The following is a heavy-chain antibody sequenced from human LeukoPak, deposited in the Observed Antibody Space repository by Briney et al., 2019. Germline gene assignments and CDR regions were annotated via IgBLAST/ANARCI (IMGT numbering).Heavy chain of an antibody. CDR2: ISYDGSNK. CDR3: AKELGELAAAVIPDALDM. J-gene: IGHJ3*02. CDR1: GFTFSSYG. Sequence: GGSLRLSCAASGFTFSSYGMPWVRQAPAKGLERVKVISYDGSNKYYADSVKGRFTISRDNSKNTLYLQMNSLRAEDTAVYYCAKELGELAAAVIPDALDMWGQGTLVTVSP. D-gene: IGHD6-13*01. V-gene: IGHV3-30*18.